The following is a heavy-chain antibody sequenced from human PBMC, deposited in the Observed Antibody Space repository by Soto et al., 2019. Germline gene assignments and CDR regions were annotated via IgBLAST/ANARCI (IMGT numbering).Heavy chain of an antibody. CDR3: AKDQDRTYYYGMVV. J-gene: IGHJ6*02. CDR2: ISWNSGSI. Sequence: EVQLVESGGGLVQPGRSPRLSCAASGFNFDDSAMHWVRQAPGKGLEWVSGISWNSGSIGYVDSVKGRFTISRDNAKNSLYLQMNSLRAEDTALYYCAKDQDRTYYYGMVVWGRGTTVTVSS. V-gene: IGHV3-9*01. CDR1: GFNFDDSA.